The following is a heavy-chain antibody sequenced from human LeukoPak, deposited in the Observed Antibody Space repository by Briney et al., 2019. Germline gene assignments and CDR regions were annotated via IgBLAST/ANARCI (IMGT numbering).Heavy chain of an antibody. J-gene: IGHJ4*02. CDR1: GFTFSSYS. Sequence: GGSLRLSWAASGFTFSSYSMNWVRQAPGKGLEWVSSISSSSSYIYYADSVKGRFTISRDNAKNSLYLQMNSLRAEDTAVYYCAKEISVAGMFDYWGQGTLVTVSS. D-gene: IGHD6-19*01. V-gene: IGHV3-21*01. CDR3: AKEISVAGMFDY. CDR2: ISSSSSYI.